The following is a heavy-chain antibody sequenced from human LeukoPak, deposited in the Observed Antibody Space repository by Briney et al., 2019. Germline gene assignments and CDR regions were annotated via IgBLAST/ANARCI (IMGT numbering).Heavy chain of an antibody. CDR1: GGSISSYY. V-gene: IGHV4-59*08. Sequence: SETLSLTCTVSGGSISSYYWNWIRQPPGKGLEWIGYIYYSGSTNYNPSLKSRVTISVDTSRNQFSLKLSSVTAADTAVYYCARAHRGFVTSYNRYYYYMDVWGKGATVTVSS. CDR2: IYYSGST. J-gene: IGHJ6*03. D-gene: IGHD1-14*01. CDR3: ARAHRGFVTSYNRYYYYMDV.